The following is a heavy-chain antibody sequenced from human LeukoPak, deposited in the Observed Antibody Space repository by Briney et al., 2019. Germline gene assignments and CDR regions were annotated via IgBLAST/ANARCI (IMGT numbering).Heavy chain of an antibody. D-gene: IGHD2-8*02. CDR2: IRASDSNT. CDR3: AKLTTGWFEDF. J-gene: IGHJ4*02. Sequence: GGSLRLSCAATGFTLISYSMTWVRQAPGKGLEWVSAIRASDSNTFYADSVKGRFTIFRDSSKNTLYLQMNDLRDEDTAVYYCAKLTTGWFEDFWGQGTLVTVSS. V-gene: IGHV3-23*01. CDR1: GFTLISYS.